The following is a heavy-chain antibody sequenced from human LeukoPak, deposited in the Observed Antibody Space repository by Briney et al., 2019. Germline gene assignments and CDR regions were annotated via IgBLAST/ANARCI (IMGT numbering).Heavy chain of an antibody. Sequence: PGGSLRLSCAASGFTFSDYYMSWIRQAPGKGLEWGSYISSSGSTIYYADSVKGRFTISRDNAKNSLYLQMNSLRAEDTAVYYCARSYNQYYYDSSGYYAYWGQGTLVTVSS. V-gene: IGHV3-11*01. CDR2: ISSSGSTI. CDR3: ARSYNQYYYDSSGYYAY. D-gene: IGHD3-22*01. J-gene: IGHJ4*02. CDR1: GFTFSDYY.